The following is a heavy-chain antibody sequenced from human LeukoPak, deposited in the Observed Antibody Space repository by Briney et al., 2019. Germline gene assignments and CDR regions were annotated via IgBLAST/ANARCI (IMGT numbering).Heavy chain of an antibody. CDR3: AKDPVRKGRGWYSTRFDY. CDR2: IKQDGSEK. J-gene: IGHJ4*02. V-gene: IGHV3-7*01. CDR1: GFTFSSYW. Sequence: GGSLRLSYAASGFTFSSYWMSWVRQAPGKGLEWVANIKQDGSEKYYADSVKGRFTISRDNSKNTLYLQMNGLRAEDTAVYYCAKDPVRKGRGWYSTRFDYWGQGTLVTVSS. D-gene: IGHD6-19*01.